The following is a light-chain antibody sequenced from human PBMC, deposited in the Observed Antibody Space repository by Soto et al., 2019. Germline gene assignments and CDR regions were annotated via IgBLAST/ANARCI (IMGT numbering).Light chain of an antibody. Sequence: DIHLTQSPSPLSASVGARVTISCRATQGIGTYVTWYQQKPGRAPNLLVYDASTLQTGAPSRFSGRASATDFTLTISSLQPEAVGTYFCQQTYSTPPWTFGQGTKVDIK. CDR1: QGIGTY. CDR3: QQTYSTPPWT. J-gene: IGKJ1*01. V-gene: IGKV1-39*01. CDR2: DAS.